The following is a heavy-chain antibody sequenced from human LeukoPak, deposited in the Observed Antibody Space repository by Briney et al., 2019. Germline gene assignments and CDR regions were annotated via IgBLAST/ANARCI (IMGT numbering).Heavy chain of an antibody. J-gene: IGHJ4*02. Sequence: GGSLRLSCAASGFTFSSYSMNWVRQAPGKGLEWVSSSSSTSSYIYYGDSVKGRFTISRDNAKNSLYLQMNSLRAEDTAVYYCARVRGYCSGGSCYCDYWGQGTLVTVSS. CDR3: ARVRGYCSGGSCYCDY. CDR2: SSSTSSYI. D-gene: IGHD2-15*01. CDR1: GFTFSSYS. V-gene: IGHV3-21*01.